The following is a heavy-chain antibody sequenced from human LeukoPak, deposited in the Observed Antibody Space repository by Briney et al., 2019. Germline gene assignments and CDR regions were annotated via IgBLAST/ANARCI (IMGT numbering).Heavy chain of an antibody. CDR2: IIPILGIA. CDR1: GGTFSSYA. V-gene: IGHV1-69*04. J-gene: IGHJ4*02. D-gene: IGHD6-13*01. CDR3: ASIAAAEAFDY. Sequence: SVKVSCKASGGTFSSYAISWVRQAPGQGLEWMGRIIPILGIANYAQKFQGRVTITADKSTSTAYMELSSLRSEDTAVYYCASIAAAEAFDYWGQGTLVTVSS.